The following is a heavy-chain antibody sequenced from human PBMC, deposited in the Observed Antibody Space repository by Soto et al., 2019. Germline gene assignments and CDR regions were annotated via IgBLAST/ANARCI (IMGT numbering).Heavy chain of an antibody. CDR1: GGSISSYY. CDR3: VRMVVIAGPYNWFDP. Sequence: SETLSLTCTVSGGSISSYYWSWIRQPPGKGLEWIGYIYYSGSTNYNPSLKSRVTISVDTSKNQFSLKLSSVTAADTAVYYCVRMVVIAGPYNWFDPWGQGTLVTVSS. V-gene: IGHV4-59*01. J-gene: IGHJ5*02. CDR2: IYYSGST. D-gene: IGHD2-21*01.